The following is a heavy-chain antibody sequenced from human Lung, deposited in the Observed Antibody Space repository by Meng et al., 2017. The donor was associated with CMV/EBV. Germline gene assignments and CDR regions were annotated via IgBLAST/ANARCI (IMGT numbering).Heavy chain of an antibody. CDR2: IIPMFGTK. CDR1: GGTFSSYA. CDR3: ARESLQSGCFDY. Sequence: SXXVSCKASGGTFSSYAISWVRQAPGQGLEWMGGIIPMFGTKSYAQKFQGRVTITTDESTSTAYMELSSLRSEDTAVYYCARESLQSGCFDYWGQGTLVTVSS. J-gene: IGHJ4*02. V-gene: IGHV1-69*05.